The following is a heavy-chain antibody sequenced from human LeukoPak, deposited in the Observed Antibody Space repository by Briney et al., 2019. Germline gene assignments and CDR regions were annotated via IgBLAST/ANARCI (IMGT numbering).Heavy chain of an antibody. D-gene: IGHD3-16*02. V-gene: IGHV1-69*05. CDR3: ARGLSNAYDYVWGSYRLNN. J-gene: IGHJ4*02. CDR1: GGTFSSYA. Sequence: GASVKVSCKASGGTFSSYAISWVRQAPGQGLEWMGRIIPIFGTANYAQKFQGRVTITTDESTSTAYMELSSLRSEDTAVYYCARGLSNAYDYVWGSYRLNNWGQGTLVTVSS. CDR2: IIPIFGTA.